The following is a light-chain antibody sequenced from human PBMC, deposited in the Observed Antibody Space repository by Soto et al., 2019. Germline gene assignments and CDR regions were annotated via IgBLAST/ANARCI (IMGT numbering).Light chain of an antibody. CDR1: SSDVCGYNY. J-gene: IGLJ3*02. V-gene: IGLV2-8*01. CDR2: EVS. CDR3: SSYAGSKNSV. Sequence: QSVLTQPPSASGSPGQSVTISCTGTSSDVCGYNYVSWYQQHPDKAPKLMIYEVSKRPSGVPDRFSGSKSGNTASLTVSGLQAEDEADYYCSSYAGSKNSVFGGGTKLTVL.